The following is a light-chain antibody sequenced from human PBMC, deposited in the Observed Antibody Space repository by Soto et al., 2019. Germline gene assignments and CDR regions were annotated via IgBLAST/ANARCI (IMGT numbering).Light chain of an antibody. CDR1: SSNIGSDY. CDR2: RNN. J-gene: IGLJ1*01. Sequence: QSVLTQPPSASGTPGQRATISCSGSSSNIGSDYVYWYQQFPGTAPKLHIYRNNQRPSGVPDRFSGSKSGTSASLAISGLRSDDEADYYCAAWDDSLSGYVFGTGTQMTVL. CDR3: AAWDDSLSGYV. V-gene: IGLV1-47*01.